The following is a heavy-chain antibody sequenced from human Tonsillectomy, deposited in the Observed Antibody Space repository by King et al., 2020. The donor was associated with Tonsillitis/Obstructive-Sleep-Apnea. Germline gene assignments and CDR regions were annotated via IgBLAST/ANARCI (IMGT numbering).Heavy chain of an antibody. CDR1: GGSFSGYY. CDR3: ARVYDFWSGLDY. D-gene: IGHD3-3*01. V-gene: IGHV4-34*01. Sequence: VQLQQWGAGLLKPSETLSLTCAVYGGSFSGYYWSWIRKPPGKGLEWIGEINHSGSTNYNPSLKSRVTISVDTSKNQFSLKLSSVTAADTAVYYCARVYDFWSGLDYWGQGTLVTVSS. CDR2: INHSGST. J-gene: IGHJ4*02.